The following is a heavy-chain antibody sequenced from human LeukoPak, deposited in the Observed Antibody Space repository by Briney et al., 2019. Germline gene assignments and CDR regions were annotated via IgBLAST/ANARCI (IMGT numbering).Heavy chain of an antibody. CDR1: GFTFSSYS. CDR3: AREGGPLVMALDY. CDR2: ISSSSSYI. Sequence: GGSLRLSCAASGFTFSSYSMNWVRQAPGKGLEWVSSISSSSSYIYYADSVKGRFTISRDNAKNSLYLQMNSLRAEDTAVYYCAREGGPLVMALDYWGQGTLVTVSS. V-gene: IGHV3-21*01. D-gene: IGHD6-6*01. J-gene: IGHJ4*02.